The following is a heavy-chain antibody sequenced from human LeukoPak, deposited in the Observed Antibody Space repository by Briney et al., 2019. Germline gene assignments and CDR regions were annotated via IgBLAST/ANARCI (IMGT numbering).Heavy chain of an antibody. J-gene: IGHJ5*02. V-gene: IGHV4-59*01. Sequence: SETLSLTCTVSGGSISSYYWSWIRQPPGKGLEWIGYIYYSGSTNYNPSLKSRVTISVDTSKNQFSLKLSSVTAADTAVYYCASGELWFDPWGQGTLVTVSS. CDR2: IYYSGST. D-gene: IGHD4-17*01. CDR1: GGSISSYY. CDR3: ASGELWFDP.